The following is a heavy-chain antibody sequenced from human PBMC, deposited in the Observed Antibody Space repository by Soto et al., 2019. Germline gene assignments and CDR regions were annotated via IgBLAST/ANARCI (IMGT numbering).Heavy chain of an antibody. Sequence: QLQLQESGPGLVKPSETLSLTCTVSGGSISSSSYYWGWIRQPPGKGLEWIGSIYYSGGTYYNPSVTGPVTISVDSPKPQSALRLSLGTATNTAVYYCARLLGWFDPWGQGTLVTVSS. V-gene: IGHV4-39*01. CDR3: ARLLGWFDP. CDR2: IYYSGGT. J-gene: IGHJ5*02. CDR1: GGSISSSSYY.